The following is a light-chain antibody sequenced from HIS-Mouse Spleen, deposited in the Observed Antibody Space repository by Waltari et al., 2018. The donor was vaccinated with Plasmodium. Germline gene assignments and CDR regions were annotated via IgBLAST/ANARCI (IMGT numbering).Light chain of an antibody. V-gene: IGLV3-10*01. CDR2: EDS. Sequence: SYELTQPPSVSVSPGQTARITCSGGALPKKYAYWYQQKSGQAPVPVIYEDSKRPSGIPERSSGSSAGTMATLTISGAQVEDEADYYCYSTDSSGNHRVFGGGTKLTVL. CDR3: YSTDSSGNHRV. CDR1: ALPKKY. J-gene: IGLJ3*02.